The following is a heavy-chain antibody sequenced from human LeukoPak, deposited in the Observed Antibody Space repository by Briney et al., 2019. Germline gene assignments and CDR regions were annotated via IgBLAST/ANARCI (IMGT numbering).Heavy chain of an antibody. CDR3: ARDYSTSS. J-gene: IGHJ4*02. CDR2: ISSTGGTT. D-gene: IGHD6-13*01. V-gene: IGHV3-11*04. Sequence: GGSLRLSCAASGFRFSDYYMNWIRQAPGEGLKWVSYISSTGGTTFYADSVKGRFTISRDNAKNSLYLQMNSLRAEDTAVYYCARDYSTSSWGQGTLVTVSS. CDR1: GFRFSDYY.